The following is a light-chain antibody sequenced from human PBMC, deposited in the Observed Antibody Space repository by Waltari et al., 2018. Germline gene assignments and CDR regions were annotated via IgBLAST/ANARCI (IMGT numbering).Light chain of an antibody. J-gene: IGLJ1*01. V-gene: IGLV2-8*01. CDR3: TSYTGNTSFYV. CDR2: GVT. Sequence: QPALTQPPSASGSLGQSVTISCTGSTTDIGDYNYVSWYQQHPGKAPKLILFGVTKRPSVVPNRFSGSKSGNTASLTVSGLQADDEADYYCTSYTGNTSFYVFGPGTKVTVL. CDR1: TTDIGDYNY.